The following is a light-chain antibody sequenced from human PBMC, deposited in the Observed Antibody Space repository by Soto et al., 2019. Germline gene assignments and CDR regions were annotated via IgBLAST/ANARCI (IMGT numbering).Light chain of an antibody. Sequence: DIQMTQSPSAMSASVGDRVTITCRASQDISNHVAWFQQKPGKVPKRLIYVASSLQSGVPSRFSGSGSGTEFTLTISSLQPEDSATYYCLQHNSYPRTFGQGTKVEIK. CDR3: LQHNSYPRT. V-gene: IGKV1-17*03. CDR2: VAS. J-gene: IGKJ1*01. CDR1: QDISNH.